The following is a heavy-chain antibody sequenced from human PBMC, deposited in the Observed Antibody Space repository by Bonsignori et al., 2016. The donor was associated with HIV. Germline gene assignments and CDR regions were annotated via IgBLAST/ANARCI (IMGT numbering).Heavy chain of an antibody. D-gene: IGHD3-10*01. J-gene: IGHJ6*03. CDR2: IYYSGIT. Sequence: PGKGLEWIGSIYYSGITYYNPSLKSRVTMSVDTSKNQFSLNLSSVTAADTAVYHCARVEGWKYYNDSGSYFYYYYMDVWGKGTTVTVSS. V-gene: IGHV4-39*07. CDR3: ARVEGWKYYNDSGSYFYYYYMDV.